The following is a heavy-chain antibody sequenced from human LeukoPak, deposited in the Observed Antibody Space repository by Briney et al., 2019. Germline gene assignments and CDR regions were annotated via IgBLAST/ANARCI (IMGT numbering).Heavy chain of an antibody. V-gene: IGHV4-61*02. CDR3: ARDRGQWLVDWYFDL. D-gene: IGHD6-19*01. CDR2: IYTSGST. J-gene: IGHJ2*01. Sequence: PSQTLSLTCTVSGGSISSGSYYWSWIRQPDGKGREGIVRIYTSGSTNYNPSLKSRVTISVDTSKNQFSLKLSSVTAADTAVYYCARDRGQWLVDWYFDLWGRGTLVTVSS. CDR1: GGSISSGSYY.